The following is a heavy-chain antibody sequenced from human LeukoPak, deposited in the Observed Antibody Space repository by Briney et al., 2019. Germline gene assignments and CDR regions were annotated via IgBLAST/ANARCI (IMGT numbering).Heavy chain of an antibody. CDR2: ISSDGGST. Sequence: GGSLRLSCAASGFTFSSYGMHWVRQAPGKGLEYVSAISSDGGSTYYANSVKGRFTISRDNSKNTLYLQMGSLRADDMAVYYCARDSSRWYPNVLDYWGHGTLVTFSS. V-gene: IGHV3-64*01. J-gene: IGHJ4*01. CDR3: ARDSSRWYPNVLDY. D-gene: IGHD6-13*01. CDR1: GFTFSSYG.